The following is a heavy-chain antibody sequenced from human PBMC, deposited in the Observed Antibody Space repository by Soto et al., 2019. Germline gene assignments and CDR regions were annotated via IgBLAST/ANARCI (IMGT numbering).Heavy chain of an antibody. Sequence: AGGSLRLSCAASGFTFSSYAMNWVRQAPGKGLEWVSVISGSGGSTYYADSVKGRFTISRDNSKNTLYLQMNSLRAEDTAVYYCAKTHTRPNLLDSWAKGTLVTGSS. D-gene: IGHD3-3*01. CDR1: GFTFSSYA. CDR2: ISGSGGST. J-gene: IGHJ5*01. V-gene: IGHV3-23*01. CDR3: AKTHTRPNLLDS.